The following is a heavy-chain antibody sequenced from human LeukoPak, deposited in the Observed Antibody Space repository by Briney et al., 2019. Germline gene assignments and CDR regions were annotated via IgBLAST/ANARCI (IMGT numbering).Heavy chain of an antibody. CDR2: IYYTGRT. D-gene: IGHD3-22*01. J-gene: IGHJ4*02. CDR1: GGSITTSY. Sequence: SETLSLTCTVSGGSITTSYWSWIRQPPGKGLEWIGYIYYTGRTYYNPSLKRRLTISLDTSKNQFSLRLSSVTAADTAVYYCAGGSSGYYFRDHWGQGTLVTVSS. CDR3: AGGSSGYYFRDH. V-gene: IGHV4-59*03.